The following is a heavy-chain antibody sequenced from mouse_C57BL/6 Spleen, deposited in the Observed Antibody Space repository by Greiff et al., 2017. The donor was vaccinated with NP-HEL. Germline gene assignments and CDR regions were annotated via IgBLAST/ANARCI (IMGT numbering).Heavy chain of an antibody. CDR3: ASGGDGYYRYYFDY. CDR1: GYTFTSYW. Sequence: VQLQQPGAELVMPGASVKLSCKASGYTFTSYWMHWVKQRPGQGLEWIGEIDPSDSYTNYNQKFKGKSTLTVDKSSSTAYMQLSSLTSEDSAVYYCASGGDGYYRYYFDYWGQGTTLTVSS. D-gene: IGHD2-3*01. V-gene: IGHV1-69*01. CDR2: IDPSDSYT. J-gene: IGHJ2*01.